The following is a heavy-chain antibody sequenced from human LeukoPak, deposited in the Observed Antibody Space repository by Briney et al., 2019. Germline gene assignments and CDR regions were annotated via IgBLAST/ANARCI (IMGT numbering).Heavy chain of an antibody. CDR2: IYYSGST. CDR1: GGSISSGGYY. V-gene: IGHV4-31*03. CDR3: ASSGSGWYYFDY. J-gene: IGHJ4*02. D-gene: IGHD6-19*01. Sequence: PSQTLSLTCTVSGGSISSGGYYWSWIRQHPGKGLEWIGYIYYSGSTYYNPSLKSRVTVSVDTSKNQFSPKLSSVTAADTAVYYCASSGSGWYYFDYWGQGTLVTVSS.